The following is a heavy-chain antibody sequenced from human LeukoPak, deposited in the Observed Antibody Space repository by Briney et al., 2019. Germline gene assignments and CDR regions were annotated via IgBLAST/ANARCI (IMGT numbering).Heavy chain of an antibody. D-gene: IGHD5-18*01. CDR1: GYTFTSYD. V-gene: IGHV1-8*01. CDR3: ARDNGGTAMAYYYYYMDV. CDR2: MNPNSGNT. J-gene: IGHJ6*03. Sequence: ASVKVSCKASGYTFTSYDINWVRQATGQGLEWMGWMNPNSGNTGYAQKFQGRVTMTRDTSISTAYMELSSLRSEDTAVYYCARDNGGTAMAYYYYYMDVWGKGTTVTISS.